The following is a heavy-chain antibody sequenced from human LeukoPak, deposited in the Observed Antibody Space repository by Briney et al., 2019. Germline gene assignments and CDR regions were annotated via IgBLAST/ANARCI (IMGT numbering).Heavy chain of an antibody. CDR3: ARSSSGDY. V-gene: IGHV1-18*01. D-gene: IGHD6-19*01. CDR2: ISVYNGNT. J-gene: IGHJ4*02. CDR1: RYTFTSYG. Sequence: ASVKVSCQASRYTFTSYGISWVRQAPGQGLEGMGWISVYNGNTNYAQKLQGRVTMTTDTSKSTASMELRRQRSDDSGVYYCARSSSGDYWGGGTVVAVS.